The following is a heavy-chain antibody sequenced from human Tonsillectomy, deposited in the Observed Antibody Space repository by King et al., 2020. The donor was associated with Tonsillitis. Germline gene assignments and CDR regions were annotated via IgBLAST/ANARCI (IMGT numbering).Heavy chain of an antibody. Sequence: EVQLVESGGGLVQPGGSLRLSCAASGFTFSSYAMSWVRQAPGAGLEWISGISGSNGGTFYADSVRGRFTISRDTSENTVYLQMNSLRAEDTAVYYCARDLGNYFDSSGYYFFYSWGQGTLVTVSS. CDR2: ISGSNGGT. V-gene: IGHV3-23*04. J-gene: IGHJ5*02. CDR1: GFTFSSYA. CDR3: ARDLGNYFDSSGYYFFYS. D-gene: IGHD3-22*01.